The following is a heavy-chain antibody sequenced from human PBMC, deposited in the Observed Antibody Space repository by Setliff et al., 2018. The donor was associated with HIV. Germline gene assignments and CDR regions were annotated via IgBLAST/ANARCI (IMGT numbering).Heavy chain of an antibody. V-gene: IGHV1-2*02. CDR1: GYIFTDYY. D-gene: IGHD1-7*01. CDR2: INPNGGYT. CDR3: AKDRTGTGTTLHV. Sequence: GASVKVSCKASGYIFTDYYIHWVRQAPGQGLEWMGWINPNGGYTNYAQKFLGRVTMTQDTSFTTAYLELSRLGSDDTAVYYCAKDRTGTGTTLHVWGKGTTVTVSS. J-gene: IGHJ6*04.